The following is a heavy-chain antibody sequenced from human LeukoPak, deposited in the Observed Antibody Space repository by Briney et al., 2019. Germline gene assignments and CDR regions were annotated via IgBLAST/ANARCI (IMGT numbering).Heavy chain of an antibody. CDR1: GYTFSGYY. V-gene: IGHV1-2*02. CDR3: ARGVGVAGESLDHNYYNYGMDV. D-gene: IGHD6-19*01. Sequence: GASVKVSCKASGYTFSGYYMHWVRQAPGQGLEWMGWINANSGGTNYAQKSQGRVTMTRDTFIGIAYMELSSLRSDDTAVYYCARGVGVAGESLDHNYYNYGMDVWGQGTTVTVSS. J-gene: IGHJ6*02. CDR2: INANSGGT.